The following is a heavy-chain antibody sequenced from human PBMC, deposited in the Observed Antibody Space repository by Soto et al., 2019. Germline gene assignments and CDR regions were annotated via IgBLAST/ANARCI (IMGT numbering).Heavy chain of an antibody. V-gene: IGHV3-49*04. CDR2: IRSKAYGGTT. D-gene: IGHD3-9*01. CDR1: GFSFGDYA. CDR3: ARDRYGRYDY. J-gene: IGHJ4*02. Sequence: CLRLSCTACGFSFGDYAMSWVGQAPGKGLEWVGFIRSKAYGGTTEYAASVKGRFTISRDDSQSIAYLQMNGLKTEDTAISYCARDRYGRYDYCGQRTLVTVSS.